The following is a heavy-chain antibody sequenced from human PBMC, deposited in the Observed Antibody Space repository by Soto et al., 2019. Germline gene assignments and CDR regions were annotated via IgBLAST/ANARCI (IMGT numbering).Heavy chain of an antibody. J-gene: IGHJ6*02. Sequence: SLRLSCAASGFTFSSYAIHWVRQAPGKGLEWVAVISYDGSNKYYADSVKGRFTISRDNSKNTLYLQMNSLRAEDTAVYYCARAGTCSSTHYYGMDVWGQGTTVTVSS. CDR1: GFTFSSYA. CDR3: ARAGTCSSTHYYGMDV. V-gene: IGHV3-30-3*01. CDR2: ISYDGSNK. D-gene: IGHD6-13*01.